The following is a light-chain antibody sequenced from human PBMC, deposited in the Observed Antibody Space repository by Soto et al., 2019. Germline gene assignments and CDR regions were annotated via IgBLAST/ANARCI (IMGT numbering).Light chain of an antibody. CDR1: QTISSW. J-gene: IGKJ1*01. CDR3: QQYNSYSLT. Sequence: DIQVTQSPSTLSGSVGDRVTITCRASQTISSWLAWYQQKPGKAPKLLIYDASSLESGVPSRFSGSGSGTEFTLTISSLQPDDFATYYCQQYNSYSLTFGQGTKVDI. CDR2: DAS. V-gene: IGKV1-5*01.